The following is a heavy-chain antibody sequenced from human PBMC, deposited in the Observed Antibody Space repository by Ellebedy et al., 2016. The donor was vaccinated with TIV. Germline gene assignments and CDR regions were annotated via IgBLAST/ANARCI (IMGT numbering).Heavy chain of an antibody. Sequence: AASVKVSCKASGYTFTGYYMHWVRQAPGQGLEWMGWISPYTGNKNYAQKLQGRVTMTTDTSTSTAYMELRSLRSDDTAVYYCAREGEPLLVMDVWGQGTTVTVSS. CDR2: ISPYTGNK. J-gene: IGHJ6*02. CDR1: GYTFTGYY. V-gene: IGHV1-18*04. CDR3: AREGEPLLVMDV. D-gene: IGHD2-21*01.